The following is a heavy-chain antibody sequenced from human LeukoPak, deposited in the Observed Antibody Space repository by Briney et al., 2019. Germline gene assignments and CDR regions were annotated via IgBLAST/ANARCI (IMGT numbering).Heavy chain of an antibody. V-gene: IGHV4-59*11. Sequence: PSETLSLTCSVSGGSISSHYWSWIRQPPGKGLEWIGDIYYSGSTNYNPSLQSRVAISIDASKSQFSLRLSSVTAADTAVYYCVRETSSSAHYWGQGTLVTVSS. CDR2: IYYSGST. CDR1: GGSISSHY. CDR3: VRETSSSAHY. D-gene: IGHD6-6*01. J-gene: IGHJ4*02.